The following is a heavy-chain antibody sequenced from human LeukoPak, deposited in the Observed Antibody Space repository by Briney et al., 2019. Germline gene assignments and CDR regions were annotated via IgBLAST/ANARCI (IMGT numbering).Heavy chain of an antibody. Sequence: SETLSLTCTVSGGSIGSGTYYWGWIRQSPGKGLEWIGSIYYSGSTNYNPSLKSRVTISVDTSKNQFSLKLSSVTAADTAVYYCARVGNPLVTVFAWFDPWGQGTLVTVSS. CDR2: IYYSGST. D-gene: IGHD3-3*01. CDR3: ARVGNPLVTVFAWFDP. V-gene: IGHV4-39*07. J-gene: IGHJ5*02. CDR1: GGSIGSGTYY.